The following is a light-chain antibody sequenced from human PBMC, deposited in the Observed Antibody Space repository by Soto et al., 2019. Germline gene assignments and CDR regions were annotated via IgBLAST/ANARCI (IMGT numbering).Light chain of an antibody. CDR1: SSDVGNYNL. Sequence: ASVSGSPGQSITISCTGTSSDVGNYNLVSWYQHDPGKAPKLLIYEGSKRPSGVSDRFSGSKSGNTASLTISGLQAEDEADYYCCSYASSSTYVFGTGTKVTVL. V-gene: IGLV2-23*01. CDR2: EGS. CDR3: CSYASSSTYV. J-gene: IGLJ1*01.